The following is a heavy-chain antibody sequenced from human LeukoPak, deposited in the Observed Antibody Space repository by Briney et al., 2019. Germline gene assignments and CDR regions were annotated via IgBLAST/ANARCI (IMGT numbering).Heavy chain of an antibody. Sequence: GGSLRLSCAASGFTFSSYGMHWVRQAPGKGLEWVAVIWYDGSNKYYADSVKGRFTISRDNSKNTLYLQMNSLRAEDTAVYYCAKDMFPLRLEDAFDIWGQGTMVTVSS. V-gene: IGHV3-33*06. D-gene: IGHD5-12*01. CDR3: AKDMFPLRLEDAFDI. CDR2: IWYDGSNK. CDR1: GFTFSSYG. J-gene: IGHJ3*02.